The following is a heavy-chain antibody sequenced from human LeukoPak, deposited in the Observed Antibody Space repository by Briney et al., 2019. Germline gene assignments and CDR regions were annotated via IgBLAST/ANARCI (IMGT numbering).Heavy chain of an antibody. CDR3: ARAGVGAIYYFDY. V-gene: IGHV3-23*01. CDR1: GFTFSNYA. J-gene: IGHJ4*02. Sequence: GGSLRLSCVVSGFTFSNYATSWVRQAPGKGLEWVSTISGSGGSTYYADSVKGRFTISRDNSKNTLYLQMKSLRVEDTAVYYCARAGVGAIYYFDYWGQGTLVTVSS. CDR2: ISGSGGST. D-gene: IGHD1-26*01.